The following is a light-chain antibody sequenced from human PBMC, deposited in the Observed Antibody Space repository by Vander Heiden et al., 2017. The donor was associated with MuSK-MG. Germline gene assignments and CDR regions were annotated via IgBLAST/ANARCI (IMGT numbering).Light chain of an antibody. V-gene: IGKV1-5*03. J-gene: IGKJ1*01. CDR1: QSISSW. Sequence: DIQMTQSPSALSASVGDRVTITCRASQSISSWLAWYQFKPGKAPRLLIHKTSTLESGVPSRFGGSGSGTEFTLTISSLQPDDFATYVCQEDNKFSRTFGQGTKVEIK. CDR2: KTS. CDR3: QEDNKFSRT.